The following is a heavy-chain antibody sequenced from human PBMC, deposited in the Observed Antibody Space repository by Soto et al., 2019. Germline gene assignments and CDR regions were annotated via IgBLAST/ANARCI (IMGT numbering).Heavy chain of an antibody. D-gene: IGHD6-19*01. CDR1: GFTFSSYG. CDR2: ISYDGSNK. V-gene: IGHV3-30*18. CDR3: ANVAGTFY. J-gene: IGHJ4*02. Sequence: QVQLVESGGGVVQPGRSLRLSCAASGFTFSSYGMHWVRQAPGKGLEWVAVISYDGSNKYYADSVKGRFTISRDNSENTLYRHMNSLRAEDTAVYYCANVAGTFYWGQGTLVTVS.